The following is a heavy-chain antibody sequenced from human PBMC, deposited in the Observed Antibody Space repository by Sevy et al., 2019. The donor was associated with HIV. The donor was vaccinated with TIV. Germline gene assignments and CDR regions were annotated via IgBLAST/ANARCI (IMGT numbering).Heavy chain of an antibody. V-gene: IGHV1-18*01. CDR2: ISAYNDNT. J-gene: IGHJ4*02. Sequence: ASVKVSCKTFGYTFTSYGISWVRQAPGQGLEWMAWISAYNDNTNYAQKVQGRVSMTTDTSTSTVYMELRGLRSDDTAVYYCARVGYSSSWSSGFHYWGQGTLVTVSS. CDR1: GYTFTSYG. CDR3: ARVGYSSSWSSGFHY. D-gene: IGHD6-13*01.